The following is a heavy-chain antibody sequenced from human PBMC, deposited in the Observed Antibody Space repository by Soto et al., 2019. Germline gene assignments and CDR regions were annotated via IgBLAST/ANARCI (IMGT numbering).Heavy chain of an antibody. CDR2: MNAHSGGT. D-gene: IGHD3-3*01. CDR3: ASGRNLAWLFDHKWFDP. Sequence: GASVKVSCKASGYTFAGHYMHGVRQAPGKGLEWMGWMNAHSGGTKYALKFQGRVTMTRDTSISTAYMELSSLRSDDTAVYYCASGRNLAWLFDHKWFDPWGQRTLVAVCS. CDR1: GYTFAGHY. J-gene: IGHJ5*02. V-gene: IGHV1-2*02.